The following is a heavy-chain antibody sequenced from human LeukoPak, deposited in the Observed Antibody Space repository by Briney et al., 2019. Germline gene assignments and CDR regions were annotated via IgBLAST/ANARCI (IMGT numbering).Heavy chain of an antibody. D-gene: IGHD3-3*01. Sequence: GGSLRLSCAASGFTFSNAWMSWVRQAPGKGLEWVAFIRYDGSNKYYADSVKGRFTISRDNSKNTLYLQMNSLRAEDTAVYYCAKDYDFWSGSSDAFDIWGQGTMVTVSS. CDR2: IRYDGSNK. CDR3: AKDYDFWSGSSDAFDI. V-gene: IGHV3-30*02. J-gene: IGHJ3*02. CDR1: GFTFSNAW.